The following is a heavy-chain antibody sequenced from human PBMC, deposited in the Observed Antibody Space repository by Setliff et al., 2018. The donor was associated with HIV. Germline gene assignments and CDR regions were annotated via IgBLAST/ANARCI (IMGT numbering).Heavy chain of an antibody. Sequence: PSETLSLTCTVSGGSISSSSYYWGWIRQPPGKGLEWIGSIYYSGSTYYNPSLKSRVTISVDTSKNQFSLKLSSVTAADTAVYYCARASYQLLFPYYFDYWGQGTLVTVSS. CDR2: IYYSGST. J-gene: IGHJ4*02. CDR1: GGSISSSSYY. D-gene: IGHD2-2*01. V-gene: IGHV4-39*01. CDR3: ARASYQLLFPYYFDY.